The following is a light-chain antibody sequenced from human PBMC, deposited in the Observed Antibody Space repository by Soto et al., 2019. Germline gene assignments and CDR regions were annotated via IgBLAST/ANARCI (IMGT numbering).Light chain of an antibody. Sequence: QSALTQPPSASGSPGQSVTISCTGTSSDVGGYNYVSWYQQHPGKAPKLMIYEVSKRPSGVPDRFSGSKSGNTASLTVSGLQAEDEADYYCSSYAGSNGVFGSNGVFGTGTKVTVL. CDR1: SSDVGGYNY. J-gene: IGLJ1*01. CDR3: SSYAGSNGVFGSNGV. CDR2: EVS. V-gene: IGLV2-8*01.